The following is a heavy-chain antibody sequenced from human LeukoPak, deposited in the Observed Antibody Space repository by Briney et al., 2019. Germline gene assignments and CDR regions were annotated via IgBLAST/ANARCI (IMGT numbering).Heavy chain of an antibody. V-gene: IGHV1-2*02. CDR3: ARVSYRRSYRWFDP. CDR2: INPNSGGT. Sequence: ASVKVSCKASGYTFTGYYMHWVRQAPGQGLEWMGWINPNSGGTNYAQKFQGRVTMTRDTSISTAYMELSSLRFEDTAVYYCARVSYRRSYRWFDPWGQGTQVTVSS. J-gene: IGHJ5*02. CDR1: GYTFTGYY. D-gene: IGHD3-10*01.